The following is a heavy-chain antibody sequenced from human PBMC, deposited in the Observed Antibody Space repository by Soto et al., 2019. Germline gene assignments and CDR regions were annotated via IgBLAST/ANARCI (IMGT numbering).Heavy chain of an antibody. J-gene: IGHJ5*02. CDR1: GYTFTSYY. CDR3: ARDIRFLEWPKGNWFDP. D-gene: IGHD3-3*01. CDR2: INPSGGST. Sequence: GASVKVSCKASGYTFTSYYMHWVRQAPGQGLEWMGIINPSGGSTSYAQKFQGRVTMTRDTSTSTVYMELSSLRSEDTAVYYCARDIRFLEWPKGNWFDPWGQGTLVTVSS. V-gene: IGHV1-46*01.